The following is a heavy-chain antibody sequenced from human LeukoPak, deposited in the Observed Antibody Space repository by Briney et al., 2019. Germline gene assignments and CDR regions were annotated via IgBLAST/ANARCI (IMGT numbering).Heavy chain of an antibody. CDR2: ISSGSSTI. CDR3: ASRGVGGTYVAFDI. CDR1: GFTFSSYS. Sequence: PGGSLRLSCGASGFTFSSYSMNWVRQAPGEGLEWISYISSGSSTIYYADSVKGRFTISRDNAKNSLYLQMNSLRDEDTAVYYCASRGVGGTYVAFDIWGKGKMVTVFS. J-gene: IGHJ3*02. V-gene: IGHV3-48*02. D-gene: IGHD1-26*01.